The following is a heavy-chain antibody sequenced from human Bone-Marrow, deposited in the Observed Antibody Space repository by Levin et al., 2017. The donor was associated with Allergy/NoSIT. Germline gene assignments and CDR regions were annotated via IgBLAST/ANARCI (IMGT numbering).Heavy chain of an antibody. V-gene: IGHV3-21*01. CDR1: GFTFSSYS. D-gene: IGHD3-10*01. Sequence: ASVKVSCAASGFTFSSYSMTWVRQAPGKGLEWVASISSSGSYIYYADSVKGRFSISRDNAKDSLYLQMDSLGAEDTAVYYCAREGYYYDSGNYYVNWFDPWGQGTLVTVSS. J-gene: IGHJ5*02. CDR3: AREGYYYDSGNYYVNWFDP. CDR2: ISSSGSYI.